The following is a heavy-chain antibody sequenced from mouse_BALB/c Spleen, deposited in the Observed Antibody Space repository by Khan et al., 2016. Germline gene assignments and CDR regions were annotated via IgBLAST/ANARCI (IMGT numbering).Heavy chain of an antibody. CDR1: GFTFNTNA. CDR3: VTGFAY. J-gene: IGHJ3*01. CDR2: IRSKSNNYAT. Sequence: EVLLLETGGGLVQPKGSLKLSCAASGFTFNTNAMNWVRQAPGKGLEWVARIRSKSNNYATYYADSVKDRFTISRDDSQSMLYLQMNNLKTEDTAMYYCVTGFAYWGQGTLVTVSA. V-gene: IGHV10S3*01.